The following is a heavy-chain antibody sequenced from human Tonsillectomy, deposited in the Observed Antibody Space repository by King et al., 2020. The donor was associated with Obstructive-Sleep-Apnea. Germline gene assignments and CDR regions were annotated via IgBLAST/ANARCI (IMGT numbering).Heavy chain of an antibody. CDR1: GFTFSGYG. Sequence: VQLVESGGGVVQPGRSLRLSCAASGFTFSGYGMHWVRQAPGKGLEWVAFIRYVGGNKYYADLVKGRFTVTRDNSKNTLSMQMNSLRPEDTAVYYCAKEASGIADFVPLFDYWGQGTLVTVSS. D-gene: IGHD2-15*01. CDR3: AKEASGIADFVPLFDY. J-gene: IGHJ4*02. CDR2: IRYVGGNK. V-gene: IGHV3-30*02.